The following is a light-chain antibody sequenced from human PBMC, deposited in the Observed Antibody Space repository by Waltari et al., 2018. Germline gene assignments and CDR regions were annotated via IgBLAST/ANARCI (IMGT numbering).Light chain of an antibody. V-gene: IGLV2-14*01. CDR3: CSYTSSNSYV. J-gene: IGLJ1*01. CDR2: DVS. Sequence: QSALTQPASVSGSPGQSITISCAGTSSDVCGYKYVAWYQQHPGKAPKLMIYDVSKRPSGVSNRFSGSKSGNTASLTISGLQAGDEAEYYCCSYTSSNSYVFGTGTKVTVL. CDR1: SSDVCGYKY.